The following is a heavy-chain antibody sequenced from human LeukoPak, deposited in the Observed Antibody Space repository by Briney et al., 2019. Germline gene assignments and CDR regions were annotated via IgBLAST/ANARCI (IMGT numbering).Heavy chain of an antibody. CDR3: ARADYSNYGDAFDI. Sequence: SDTLSLTCTVSGGSVSSGSYYWSWIRQPPGKGLEWIGYIYYSGSTNYNPSLKSRVTISVDTSKNQFSLKLSSVTAADTAVYYCARADYSNYGDAFDIWGQGTMVTVSS. J-gene: IGHJ3*02. D-gene: IGHD4-11*01. V-gene: IGHV4-61*01. CDR1: GGSVSSGSYY. CDR2: IYYSGST.